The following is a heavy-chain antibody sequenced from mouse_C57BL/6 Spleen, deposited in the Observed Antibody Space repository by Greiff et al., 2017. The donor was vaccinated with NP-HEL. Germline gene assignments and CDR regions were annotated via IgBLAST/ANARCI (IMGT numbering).Heavy chain of an antibody. Sequence: VQLQQPGAELVMPGASVKLSCKASGYTFTSYWMHWVKQRPGQGLEWIGEIDPSDSYTNYNQKFKGKSTLTVDKSSSTAYMQLSSLTSEDSAVYYCARRYGFYDYEAMDYWGQGTSVTVSS. CDR2: IDPSDSYT. J-gene: IGHJ4*01. D-gene: IGHD1-2*01. CDR1: GYTFTSYW. V-gene: IGHV1-69*01. CDR3: ARRYGFYDYEAMDY.